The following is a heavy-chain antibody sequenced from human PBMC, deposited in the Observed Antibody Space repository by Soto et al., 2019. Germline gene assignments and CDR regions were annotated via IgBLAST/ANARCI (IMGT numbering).Heavy chain of an antibody. Sequence: GGSLRLSCAASGFTFSSYSMNWVRQAPGKGLEWVSYISSSSSTIYYADSVKGRFTISRDNAKNSLYLQMNSLRAEDTAVYYCAKATSRVWSAPFDYWGQGTLVTVSS. CDR1: GFTFSSYS. V-gene: IGHV3-48*01. D-gene: IGHD3-3*01. J-gene: IGHJ4*02. CDR3: AKATSRVWSAPFDY. CDR2: ISSSSSTI.